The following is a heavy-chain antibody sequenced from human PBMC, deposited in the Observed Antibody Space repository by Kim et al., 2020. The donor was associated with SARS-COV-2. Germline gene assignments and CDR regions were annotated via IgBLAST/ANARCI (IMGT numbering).Heavy chain of an antibody. CDR2: EK. D-gene: IGHD6-13*01. J-gene: IGHJ4*02. CDR3: ARGYSGSWDF. Sequence: EKDYVDSVKGRVTISRDTARNSLYLQMSSLRVEDTAVYYCARGYSGSWDFWGQGTLVTVSS. V-gene: IGHV3-7*04.